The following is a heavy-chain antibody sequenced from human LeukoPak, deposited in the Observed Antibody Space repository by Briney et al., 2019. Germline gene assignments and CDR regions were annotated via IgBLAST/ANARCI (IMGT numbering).Heavy chain of an antibody. J-gene: IGHJ6*03. Sequence: GGSLRLSCAASGFTFSSYWMSWVRQAPGKGLEWVANIKQDGSEKYYVDSVKGRFTIPRDNAKNSLYLQMNSLRAEDTAVYYCARAGYSGYDWYYYYYMDVWGKGTTVTVSS. V-gene: IGHV3-7*01. D-gene: IGHD5-12*01. CDR1: GFTFSSYW. CDR2: IKQDGSEK. CDR3: ARAGYSGYDWYYYYYMDV.